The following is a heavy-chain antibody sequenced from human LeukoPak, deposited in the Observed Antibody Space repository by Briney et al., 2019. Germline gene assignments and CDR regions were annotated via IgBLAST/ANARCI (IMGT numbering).Heavy chain of an antibody. Sequence: ASVKVSCKVSGYTLTELSMHWVRQAPGKGLEWMGGFDPEDGETIYAQKFQGRVTMTEDTSTDTAYMELSSLRSEDTAVYYCATYSIWSGYYTADYWGQGTLVTVSS. V-gene: IGHV1-24*01. CDR2: FDPEDGET. CDR1: GYTLTELS. CDR3: ATYSIWSGYYTADY. D-gene: IGHD3-3*01. J-gene: IGHJ4*02.